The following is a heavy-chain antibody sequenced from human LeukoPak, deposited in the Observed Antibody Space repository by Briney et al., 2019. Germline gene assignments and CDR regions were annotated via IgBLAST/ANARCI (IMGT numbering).Heavy chain of an antibody. V-gene: IGHV3-23*01. D-gene: IGHD6-13*01. CDR1: GFTFSNFV. CDR2: ITGYGAT. Sequence: GGSLRLSCAASGFTFSNFVMMWVRQAPGTGLQWVSTITGYGATFYADSVRGRFTIFRDTSMDTLFLQMNSLGAEDTAVYYRAKGAAAGKVDWFDPWGQGTLVTVSS. J-gene: IGHJ5*02. CDR3: AKGAAAGKVDWFDP.